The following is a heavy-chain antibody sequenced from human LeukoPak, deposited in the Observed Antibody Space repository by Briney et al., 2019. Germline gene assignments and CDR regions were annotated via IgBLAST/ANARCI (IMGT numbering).Heavy chain of an antibody. CDR1: GFTFSSFW. CDR3: AGHHQAYSRTY. D-gene: IGHD6-13*01. CDR2: IDIDT. Sequence: PGRSLRLSCAASGFTFSSFWMHWVRQAPGKGLVWVSRIDIDTTYADSVKGRFTISRDNAKNTLYLQMNSLRAEDTAVYYCAGHHQAYSRTYWGQGTLVTVSS. V-gene: IGHV3-74*01. J-gene: IGHJ4*02.